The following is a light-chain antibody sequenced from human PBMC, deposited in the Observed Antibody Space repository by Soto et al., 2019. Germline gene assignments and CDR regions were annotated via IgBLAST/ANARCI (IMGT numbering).Light chain of an antibody. J-gene: IGLJ1*01. V-gene: IGLV2-8*01. CDR1: SSDVGGYNY. Sequence: QSALTQPPSASGSPGQSVTISCTGTSSDVGGYNYVSWYQHHPGKAPKLIISEVNKRPSGVPDRFSGSKSGNTASLTVSGLQLEDEADYYCSSYVGINNSNFVFGTGTKLTVL. CDR2: EVN. CDR3: SSYVGINNSNFV.